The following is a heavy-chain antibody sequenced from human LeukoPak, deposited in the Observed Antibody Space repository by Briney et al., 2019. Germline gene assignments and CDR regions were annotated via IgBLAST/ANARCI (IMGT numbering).Heavy chain of an antibody. CDR1: GASISGSGYY. J-gene: IGHJ4*02. V-gene: IGHV4-39*07. Sequence: SETLSLTCAVSGASISGSGYYLGWIRQPPGKGLEWIGSIYYSGSTYYNPSLKSRVTISVDTSKNQFSLKLSSVTAADTAVYYCARVDTMIVVVITPDYFDYWGQGTLVTVSS. CDR3: ARVDTMIVVVITPDYFDY. CDR2: IYYSGST. D-gene: IGHD3-22*01.